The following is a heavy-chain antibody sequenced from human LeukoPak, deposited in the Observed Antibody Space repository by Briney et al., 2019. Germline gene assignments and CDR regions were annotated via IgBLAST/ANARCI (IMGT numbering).Heavy chain of an antibody. CDR2: TYPGDSDT. CDR1: GYSFTSYG. V-gene: IGHV5-51*01. Sequence: GESLKISCKGSGYSFTSYGIGWVRHMREKGLEWIGITYPGDSDTRYSPSFKGQVTISADKSISTAYLQWSSLKASDTAMYYCARQSVVAAPFDYWGQGTLVTVSS. CDR3: ARQSVVAAPFDY. D-gene: IGHD2-15*01. J-gene: IGHJ4*02.